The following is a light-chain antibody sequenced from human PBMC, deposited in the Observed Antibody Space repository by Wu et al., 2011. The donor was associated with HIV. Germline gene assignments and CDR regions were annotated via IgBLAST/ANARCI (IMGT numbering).Light chain of an antibody. Sequence: EIVLTQSPGTLSLSPGERATLSCRASQSISSNYLAWYQQKPGQAPRLLIYDASNRATGIPARFSGSGSGTDFSLTISRLEPEDFTVYYCQHYDNSPQVTFGGGTKGGD. J-gene: IGKJ4*01. V-gene: IGKV3-20*01. CDR3: QHYDNSPQVT. CDR1: QSISSNY. CDR2: DAS.